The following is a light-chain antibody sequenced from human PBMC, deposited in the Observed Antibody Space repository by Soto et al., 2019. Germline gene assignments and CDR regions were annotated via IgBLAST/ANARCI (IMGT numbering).Light chain of an antibody. Sequence: EIVLTQSPVTLSLSPWDRATLSCRASQSVSSIYFAWYQQKPGQAPGLLIYGTSSRATGIPDRFSGSGSGTDFTLTISRLEPEDFAVYYCQQYDNSPITFGQGTRLEIK. CDR3: QQYDNSPIT. J-gene: IGKJ5*01. CDR2: GTS. V-gene: IGKV3-20*01. CDR1: QSVSSIY.